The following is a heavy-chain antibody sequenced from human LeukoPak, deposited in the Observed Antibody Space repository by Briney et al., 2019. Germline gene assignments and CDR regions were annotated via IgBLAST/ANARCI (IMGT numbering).Heavy chain of an antibody. Sequence: GESLKISCKGSGYSFSEYWIGWVRQMPGKGLEWMGIIYPDDSDTRYSPSFQGQVTFSADKSINTAYLQWSSLKASDTAMYYCARYYYDRSVGPFDYWGQGTLVTVSS. V-gene: IGHV5-51*01. CDR3: ARYYYDRSVGPFDY. CDR1: GYSFSEYW. J-gene: IGHJ4*02. CDR2: IYPDDSDT. D-gene: IGHD3-22*01.